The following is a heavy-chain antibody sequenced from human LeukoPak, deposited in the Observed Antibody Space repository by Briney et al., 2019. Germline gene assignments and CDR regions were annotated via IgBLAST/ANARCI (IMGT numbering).Heavy chain of an antibody. D-gene: IGHD2-2*01. CDR3: ARARPGAYCGTTSCFSDY. CDR2: ISAYNRNT. V-gene: IGHV1-18*01. Sequence: ASVNVSCKASGYIFTSYGISWVRQGPGQGLEWVGWISAYNRNTKFAPTLQDRVTMTTDTSTATAYMKLRSLRLNDTAVYFCARARPGAYCGTTSCFSDYWGQGTLVTVSS. CDR1: GYIFTSYG. J-gene: IGHJ4*02.